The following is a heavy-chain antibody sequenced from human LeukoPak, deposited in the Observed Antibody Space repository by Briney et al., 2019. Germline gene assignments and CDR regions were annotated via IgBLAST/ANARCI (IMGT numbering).Heavy chain of an antibody. CDR2: LRGISDNI. CDR1: GFTVDDYA. Sequence: PGGSLRPTYAASGFTVDDYAMHWVRQAPGKGLGWVSGLRGISDNIGYTDSVKGRFSITRDNAKNTLYLQMNSLRAEDTALYYCAKDTRATYISGSYLLWGQGTLVTVSS. D-gene: IGHD3-10*01. V-gene: IGHV3-9*01. J-gene: IGHJ4*02. CDR3: AKDTRATYISGSYLL.